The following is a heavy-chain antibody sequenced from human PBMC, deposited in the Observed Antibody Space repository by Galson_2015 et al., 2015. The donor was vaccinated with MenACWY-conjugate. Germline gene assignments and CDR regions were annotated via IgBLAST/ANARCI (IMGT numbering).Heavy chain of an antibody. CDR2: IRGDGGET. CDR1: GFTLSHYY. J-gene: IGHJ4*02. CDR3: ARPVRNRLTITVPYYFDH. D-gene: IGHD5-12*01. V-gene: IGHV3-7*03. Sequence: SLRLSCAASGFTLSHYYMSWVRQAPGKGLEWVATIRGDGGETFYLNSVKDRFTISRDNAQNSLFLQMDSLRAEDTAVYYCARPVRNRLTITVPYYFDHWGRGTLVAVSS.